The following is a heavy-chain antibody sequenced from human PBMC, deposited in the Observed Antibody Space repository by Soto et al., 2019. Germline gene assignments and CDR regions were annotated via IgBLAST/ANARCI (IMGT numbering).Heavy chain of an antibody. J-gene: IGHJ5*02. CDR2: ISGNGATT. V-gene: IGHV3-23*01. Sequence: EVQLLESGGGLVQPGGSLRLSCAASGFSFSSYAMSWVRQAPGKGLEGVSSISGNGATTYYADSVKGRFTISRDNSKNRLDLQMRGLRVEDTAIYWGAKGSLTFDAWGQGTLVTASS. CDR3: AKGSLTFDA. CDR1: GFSFSSYA.